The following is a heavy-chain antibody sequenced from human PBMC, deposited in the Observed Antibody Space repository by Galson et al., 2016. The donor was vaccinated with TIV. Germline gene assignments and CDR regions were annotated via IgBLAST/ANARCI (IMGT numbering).Heavy chain of an antibody. J-gene: IGHJ4*02. D-gene: IGHD6-19*01. Sequence: SETLSLTCTVSGGSTGSSRYFWGWIRQPPGKGLEWIGSGYYSGDTFFNPSLNSRATLSLDTSKNQFTLNLTSVTAADTAVYYCARYHDNQWLDPFEYWGQGALVIVSS. CDR3: ARYHDNQWLDPFEY. CDR2: GYYSGDT. CDR1: GGSTGSSRYF. V-gene: IGHV4-39*06.